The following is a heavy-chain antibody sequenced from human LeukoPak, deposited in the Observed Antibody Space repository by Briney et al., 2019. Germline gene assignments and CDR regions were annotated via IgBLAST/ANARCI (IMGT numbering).Heavy chain of an antibody. J-gene: IGHJ4*02. V-gene: IGHV3-48*01. CDR3: ARDRWHYGSGSGFFDC. D-gene: IGHD3-3*02. CDR1: GFSFSDYS. Sequence: GGSLRLSCAASGFSFSDYSMSWVRQAPGKGLEWVSYFRSSTNTIYYAESVKGRFTVSRDNAKNSLYLQMNSLRAEDTAVYYCARDRWHYGSGSGFFDCWGQGTLVTVSS. CDR2: FRSSTNTI.